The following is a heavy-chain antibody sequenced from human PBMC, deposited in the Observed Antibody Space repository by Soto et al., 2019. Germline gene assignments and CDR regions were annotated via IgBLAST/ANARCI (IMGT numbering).Heavy chain of an antibody. Sequence: GASVKVSCKASGGTFNKFAFSWVRQAPGQGFEWMGGIIPVFRSANYAQRFRGSITITADEYTSTVYLYLNDLRSDDTAVYYCARRYCASDNCPLFYYFVDLWGLGTTVTVSS. CDR3: ARRYCASDNCPLFYYFVDL. CDR1: GGTFNKFA. V-gene: IGHV1-69*13. CDR2: IIPVFRSA. D-gene: IGHD2-21*02. J-gene: IGHJ6*02.